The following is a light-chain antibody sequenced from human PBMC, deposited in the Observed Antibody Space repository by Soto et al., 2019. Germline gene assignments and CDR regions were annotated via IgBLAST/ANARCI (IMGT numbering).Light chain of an antibody. CDR2: KVS. J-gene: IGKJ2*01. CDR3: MQATPWPYT. Sequence: DVVMTQSPLSLPVTLGQPASISCRSSQSLVYRDGNTYLNWFQQRPGQSPRRLIYKVSDRDSGVPDRFSGSGSGTDFTLKISRVEAEDVGVYFCMQATPWPYTFGQGTKLEIK. CDR1: QSLVYRDGNTY. V-gene: IGKV2-30*01.